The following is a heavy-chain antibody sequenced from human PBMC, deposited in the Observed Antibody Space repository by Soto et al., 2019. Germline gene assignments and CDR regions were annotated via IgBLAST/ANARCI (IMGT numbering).Heavy chain of an antibody. CDR2: ISSSSSTI. J-gene: IGHJ6*02. Sequence: PGGPLRLSCTASGFTFTIYAMNCVRQAPGKGLEGVSYISSSSSTIYYADSVKGRFTVSRDNDKKSLYLQMNSLRDEDTAVYYCARASTGDYYYYYGMDVWGQGTTVTVSS. CDR1: GFTFTIYA. V-gene: IGHV3-48*02. CDR3: ARASTGDYYYYYGMDV.